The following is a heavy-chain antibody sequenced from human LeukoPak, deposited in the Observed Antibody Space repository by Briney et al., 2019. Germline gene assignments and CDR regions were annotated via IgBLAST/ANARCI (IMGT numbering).Heavy chain of an antibody. V-gene: IGHV4-4*07. D-gene: IGHD3-10*01. CDR1: GGSISSYY. Sequence: PSETLSLTCTVSGGSISSYYWSWIRQPAGKGLEWIGRIYTSGSTNYNPSLKSRVTMSVDTSKNQFSLKLSSVTAADTAVYYCARVKVVRGVRGLRYYGMDVWGQGTTVTVSS. CDR3: ARVKVVRGVRGLRYYGMDV. J-gene: IGHJ6*02. CDR2: IYTSGST.